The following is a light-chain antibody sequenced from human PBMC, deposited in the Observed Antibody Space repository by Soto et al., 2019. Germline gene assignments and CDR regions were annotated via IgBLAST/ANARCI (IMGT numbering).Light chain of an antibody. V-gene: IGLV4-69*01. Sequence: QAVVTQSPSASASLGASVKLTCTLSSGHNTYAIAWHQQQPEKGPRYLMKLNSDGSHSKGDGIPDRFSGSSSGAERYLTISSLQYEDEADYYCQTWGTGSWVFGGGTKLTVL. CDR3: QTWGTGSWV. CDR2: LNSDGSH. CDR1: SGHNTYA. J-gene: IGLJ3*02.